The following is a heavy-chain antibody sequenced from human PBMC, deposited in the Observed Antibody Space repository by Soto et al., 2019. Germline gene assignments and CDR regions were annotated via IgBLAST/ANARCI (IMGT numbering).Heavy chain of an antibody. CDR2: ISSSSSYI. J-gene: IGHJ3*02. Sequence: EVQLVESGGGLVKPGGSLRLSCAASGFTFSSYSMNWVRQAPGKGLVWVSSISSSSSYIYYADSVKGRFTISRDNAKNSLYLQMNSLRADDTAVYYCARVNGDPYYYGSGSGAFDIWGQGTMVTVSS. CDR3: ARVNGDPYYYGSGSGAFDI. CDR1: GFTFSSYS. V-gene: IGHV3-21*01. D-gene: IGHD3-10*01.